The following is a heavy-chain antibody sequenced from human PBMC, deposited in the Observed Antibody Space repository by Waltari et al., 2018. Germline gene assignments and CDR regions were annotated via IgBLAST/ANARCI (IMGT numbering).Heavy chain of an antibody. J-gene: IGHJ4*02. CDR1: GGTFSSYP. V-gene: IGHV1-69*04. Sequence: QVQLVQSGAEVKKPGSSVQVSCKASGGTFSSYPISWLLQAPGQGLEWMGRIVPILGIANYAKKVQGRVTITADKSTSTAYMELSSLRSEDTAVYYCAREGAAAGDFDYWGQGTLVTVSS. CDR3: AREGAAAGDFDY. CDR2: IVPILGIA. D-gene: IGHD6-13*01.